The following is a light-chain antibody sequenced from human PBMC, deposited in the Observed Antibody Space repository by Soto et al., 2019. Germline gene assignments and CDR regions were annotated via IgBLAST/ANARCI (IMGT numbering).Light chain of an antibody. V-gene: IGLV2-14*01. J-gene: IGLJ1*01. CDR3: SSYTSSSIDYV. CDR1: SSDVGGYNY. Sequence: QSVLTQPASVSGSPGQSITISCTGTSSDVGGYNYVSWYLQHPGKAPKLMIYEVSNRPSGVSNRFSGSKSGNTASLTISGLQAEDEADYYCSSYTSSSIDYVFGTGTKVTVL. CDR2: EVS.